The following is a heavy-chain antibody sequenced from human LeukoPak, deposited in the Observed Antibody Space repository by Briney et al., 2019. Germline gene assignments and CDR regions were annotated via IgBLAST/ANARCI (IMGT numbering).Heavy chain of an antibody. D-gene: IGHD3-22*01. CDR3: ARGPYDSRGYWQYYYDY. J-gene: IGHJ4*02. Sequence: GSLRLFCAASGFPVSSNYMTWVRQAPEKGLEWVSVFYRGGDTFYADSVNGRFTISRDNSKNTLYLQMNSLRPEETAVYYCARGPYDSRGYWQYYYDYWGQGTLVTVSS. CDR2: FYRGGDT. V-gene: IGHV3-66*02. CDR1: GFPVSSNY.